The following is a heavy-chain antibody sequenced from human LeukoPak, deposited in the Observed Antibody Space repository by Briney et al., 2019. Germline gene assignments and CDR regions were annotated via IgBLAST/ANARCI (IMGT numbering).Heavy chain of an antibody. CDR3: AKDPDCTSGICDTFFDY. J-gene: IGHJ4*02. D-gene: IGHD2-8*01. Sequence: PGGSLRLSCAASGFTFSDYYMSWIRQAPGKGLEWVSYISSSGSTIYYADSVKGRFTISRDNAKNSLYLQMNSLRAEDTAVYYCAKDPDCTSGICDTFFDYWGQGTLVTVSS. CDR1: GFTFSDYY. CDR2: ISSSGSTI. V-gene: IGHV3-11*04.